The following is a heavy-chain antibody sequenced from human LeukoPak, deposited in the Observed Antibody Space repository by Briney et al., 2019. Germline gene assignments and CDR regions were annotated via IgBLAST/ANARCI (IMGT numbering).Heavy chain of an antibody. Sequence: PSETLSLTCTVSGASISTYYWSWVRQAPGKGLEWVSGISGSGGSTYYADSVKGRFTISRDNSKNTVYLQMNSLRAEDTAVYYCAKSSSGWTSFDYWGQGTLVTVSS. CDR3: AKSSSGWTSFDY. CDR2: ISGSGGST. J-gene: IGHJ4*02. D-gene: IGHD6-19*01. CDR1: GASISTYY. V-gene: IGHV3-23*01.